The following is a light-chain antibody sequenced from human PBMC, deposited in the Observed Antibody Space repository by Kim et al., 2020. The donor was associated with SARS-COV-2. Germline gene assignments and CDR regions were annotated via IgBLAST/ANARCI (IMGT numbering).Light chain of an antibody. Sequence: DTVMTQSPLSLPVTPGEPASISCRSAQSLQHSNGDIFLDWYVLKSGQSPQPLIFFGSNRASGVPDRFSGSASGTDFILKISRVEPGDVGIYYCVLVLRAPLSFGQGPKLEI. CDR2: FGS. CDR1: QSLQHSNGDIF. V-gene: IGKV2-28*01. CDR3: VLVLRAPLS. J-gene: IGKJ2*01.